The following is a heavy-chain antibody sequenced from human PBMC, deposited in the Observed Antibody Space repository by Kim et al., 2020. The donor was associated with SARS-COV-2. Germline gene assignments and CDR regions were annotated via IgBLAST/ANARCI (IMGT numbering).Heavy chain of an antibody. D-gene: IGHD1-20*01. J-gene: IGHJ3*02. CDR2: ISAYNGNT. CDR1: GYTFTSYG. CDR3: ATLRYNWNDDAFDI. V-gene: IGHV1-18*01. Sequence: APVKVSCKASGYTFTSYGISWVRQAPGQGLEWMGWISAYNGNTNYAQKLQGRVTMTTDTSTSTAYMELRSLRSDDTAVYYCATLRYNWNDDAFDIWGQGTMVTVSS.